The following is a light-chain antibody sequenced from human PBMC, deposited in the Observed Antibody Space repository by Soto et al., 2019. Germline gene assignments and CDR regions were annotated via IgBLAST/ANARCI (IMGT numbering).Light chain of an antibody. V-gene: IGKV3-15*01. CDR2: GAS. CDR3: QQYNNWPPRT. CDR1: QSVSSN. Sequence: SVSPGERATLSCRASQSVSSNLAWYQQKPGQAPRLLIYGASTRATGIPARFSGSGSGTEFTLTISSLQSEDFAVYYCQQYNNWPPRTFGQGTKLEIK. J-gene: IGKJ2*01.